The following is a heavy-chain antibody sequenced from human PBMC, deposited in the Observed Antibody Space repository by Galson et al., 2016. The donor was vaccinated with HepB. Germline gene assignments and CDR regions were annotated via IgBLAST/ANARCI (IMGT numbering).Heavy chain of an antibody. V-gene: IGHV3-23*01. CDR2: IGGSGSET. J-gene: IGHJ4*02. CDR3: AKRTAISRIYYVLFDA. Sequence: SLRLSCAASGFRFREYAMSWVRQAPGKGLQWVAKIGGSGSETYYAETVKGRFPIPRDNTRATLYLQRTDPSVHATDFYYCAKRTAISRIYYVLFDAWGRGLLVTVSS. D-gene: IGHD3-10*02. CDR1: GFRFREYA.